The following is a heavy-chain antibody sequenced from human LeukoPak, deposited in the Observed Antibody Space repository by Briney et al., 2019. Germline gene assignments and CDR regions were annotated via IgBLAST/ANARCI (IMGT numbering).Heavy chain of an antibody. Sequence: GGSLRLSCAASGFTFSSYAMSWVRQAPGKGLEWVSIIYSGGSTYYADSVKGRFTISRDNSKNILYLQMNSLRAEDTALYYCARVGYTDTWYSSPPFDYWGQGTLVTVSS. J-gene: IGHJ4*02. CDR2: IYSGGST. V-gene: IGHV3-66*01. D-gene: IGHD2-15*01. CDR1: GFTFSSYA. CDR3: ARVGYTDTWYSSPPFDY.